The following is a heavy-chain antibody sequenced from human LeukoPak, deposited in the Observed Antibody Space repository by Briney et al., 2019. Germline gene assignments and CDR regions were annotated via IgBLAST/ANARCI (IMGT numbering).Heavy chain of an antibody. CDR2: INHSGST. D-gene: IGHD4-17*01. V-gene: IGHV4-34*01. CDR1: GGSFSGYY. CDR3: ARDYGDYVHWYFDL. J-gene: IGHJ2*01. Sequence: SETLSLTCAVYGGSFSGYYWSWIRQPPGKGREWIGEINHSGSTNYNPSLKSRVTISVDTSKNQFSLKLSSVTAADTAVYYCARDYGDYVHWYFDLWGRGTLVTVSS.